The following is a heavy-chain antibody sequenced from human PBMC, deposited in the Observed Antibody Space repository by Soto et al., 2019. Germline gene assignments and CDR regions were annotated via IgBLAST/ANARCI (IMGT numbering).Heavy chain of an antibody. Sequence: QVQLQESGPGLVKPSGTLSLTCAVSGGSISSSNWWSWVRQPPGKGLEWIGEIYHSGSTNYNPSLKSRVPISVDKSKNQFSLKLSSVTAADTAVYYCARWGRAAAGANYWYFDLWGRGTLVTVSS. J-gene: IGHJ2*01. CDR1: GGSISSSNW. D-gene: IGHD6-13*01. V-gene: IGHV4-4*02. CDR2: IYHSGST. CDR3: ARWGRAAAGANYWYFDL.